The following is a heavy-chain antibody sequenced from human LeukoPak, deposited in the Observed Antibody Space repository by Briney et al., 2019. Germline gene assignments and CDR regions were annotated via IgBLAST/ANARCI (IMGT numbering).Heavy chain of an antibody. J-gene: IGHJ6*02. CDR2: FDPEDGET. V-gene: IGHV1-24*01. CDR3: ATAYYDFWSGPRGYYYYYGMDV. CDR1: GYTLTELS. D-gene: IGHD3-3*01. Sequence: GASVKVSCKVSGYTLTELSMRWVRQAPGKGLEWMGGFDPEDGETIYAQKFQGRVTMTEDTSTDTAYMELSSLRSEDTAVYYCATAYYDFWSGPRGYYYYYGMDVWGQGTTVTVSS.